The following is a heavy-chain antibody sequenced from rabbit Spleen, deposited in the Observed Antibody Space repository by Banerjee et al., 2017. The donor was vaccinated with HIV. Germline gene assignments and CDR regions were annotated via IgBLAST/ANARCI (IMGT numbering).Heavy chain of an antibody. D-gene: IGHD2-1*01. J-gene: IGHJ6*01. CDR2: IDSGSGGT. CDR1: GFSFSSSYY. V-gene: IGHV1S40*01. CDR3: ARDVGGDGYGMDL. Sequence: QSLEESGGDLVKPGASLTLTCTASGFSFSSSYYMCWVRQAPGKGLELIACIDSGSGGTWYASWVNGRFTMSKTSSTTVTLQMASLTAADTATYFCARDVGGDGYGMDLWGPGTLVTVS.